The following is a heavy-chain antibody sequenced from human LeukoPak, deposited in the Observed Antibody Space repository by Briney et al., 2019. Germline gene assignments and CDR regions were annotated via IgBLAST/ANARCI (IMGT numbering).Heavy chain of an antibody. J-gene: IGHJ2*01. D-gene: IGHD3-16*01. CDR3: ARDGGNWYFDL. Sequence: SETLSLTCTVSGASISRYFWNWIRQPPGKELEWIGYISSGGSTNYNPSLKSRVTISIDTSKNQFSLKLTSATAADTAVYYCARDGGNWYFDLWGRGTLVTVSS. V-gene: IGHV4-59*01. CDR1: GASISRYF. CDR2: ISSGGST.